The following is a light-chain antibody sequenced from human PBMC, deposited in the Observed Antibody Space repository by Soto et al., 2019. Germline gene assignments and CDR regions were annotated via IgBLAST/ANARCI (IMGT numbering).Light chain of an antibody. J-gene: IGLJ2*01. Sequence: QSVLTQPPSVSGAPGQRVTISYTGSSSNFGANFDVQWYQQFPGTAPKLLIYGDTIRPSGVPDRFSGFKSGTSASLAITGLQAEDEADYYCQSYDTRLRWVFGGGTKLTVL. CDR3: QSYDTRLRWV. CDR1: SSNFGANFD. V-gene: IGLV1-40*01. CDR2: GDT.